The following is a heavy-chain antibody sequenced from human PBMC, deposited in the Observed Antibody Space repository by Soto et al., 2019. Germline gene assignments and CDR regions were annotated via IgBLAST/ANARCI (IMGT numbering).Heavy chain of an antibody. CDR1: GFTFSSYS. Sequence: EVQLVESGGGLVQPGGSLRLSCAASGFTFSSYSMNWVRQAPGKGLEWVSYISSSSSTIYYADSVKGRFTISRDNAKNSQCXXMNSLRDEDTAVYSCARDSAMGYYDSSGDLTWFDYWGQGTLVTVSS. CDR3: ARDSAMGYYDSSGDLTWFDY. D-gene: IGHD3-22*01. V-gene: IGHV3-48*02. CDR2: ISSSSSTI. J-gene: IGHJ4*02.